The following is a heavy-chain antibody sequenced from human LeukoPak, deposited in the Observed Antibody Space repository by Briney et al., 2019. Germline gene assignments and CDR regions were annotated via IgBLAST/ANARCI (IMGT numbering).Heavy chain of an antibody. D-gene: IGHD2-8*02. CDR3: AREESGGYFDY. CDR1: GYTFTGYY. J-gene: IGHJ4*02. CDR2: INPSGSNT. V-gene: IGHV1-46*01. Sequence: GASVKVSCKASGYTFTGYYMHWVRQAPGQGLEWMGLINPSGSNTNYAQKFRGRVTMTRDTSTTTVYMELSSLSSDDTAVYYCAREESGGYFDYGGQGTLVTVSS.